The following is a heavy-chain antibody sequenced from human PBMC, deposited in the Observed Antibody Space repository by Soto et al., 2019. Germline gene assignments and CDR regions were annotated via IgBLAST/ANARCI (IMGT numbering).Heavy chain of an antibody. CDR3: ARDGRGVAGLNYDYYGMDV. D-gene: IGHD6-19*01. Sequence: QVQLVQSGAEVKKPGASVKVSCKTSGYTFTSYGITWVRQAPGQGLEWMGWISAYNGNTDYAQKLQGRVTMTTDTSTNTAYMELRSLRSDDTAVYYCARDGRGVAGLNYDYYGMDVWGQGSTVTVSS. CDR2: ISAYNGNT. V-gene: IGHV1-18*01. CDR1: GYTFTSYG. J-gene: IGHJ6*02.